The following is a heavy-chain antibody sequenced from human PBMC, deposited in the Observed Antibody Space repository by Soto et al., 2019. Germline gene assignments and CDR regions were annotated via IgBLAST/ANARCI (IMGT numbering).Heavy chain of an antibody. D-gene: IGHD2-8*01. J-gene: IGHJ6*02. CDR1: GFSFSSFA. Sequence: EVQLLESGGGFIHPGGSLRLSCAASGFSFSSFAMNWVRQAPGKGLEWVSIISGSADSTFYADSVKGRFTISRDNSKSKLYLQINMLRAEDTAVYYCAKTRGAMIYAISVYGMDVWGQGTTVTVSS. V-gene: IGHV3-23*01. CDR3: AKTRGAMIYAISVYGMDV. CDR2: ISGSADST.